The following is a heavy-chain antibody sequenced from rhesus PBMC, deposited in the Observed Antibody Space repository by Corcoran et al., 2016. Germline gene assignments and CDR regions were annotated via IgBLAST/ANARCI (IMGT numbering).Heavy chain of an antibody. CDR1: GGSIRRYY. D-gene: IGHD3-3*01. Sequence: QLQLQESGPGLVKPSETLSLTCAVSGGSIRRYYWSWIRQPPGKALEGVGNIDGNIAGTNYTPSLKSRVTISKDTSKNQFSLKLSSVTAADTAVYYWARVKLYYNIWTGSYYFDYWGQGVLVTVSS. CDR2: IDGNIAGT. J-gene: IGHJ4*01. V-gene: IGHV4-81*01. CDR3: ARVKLYYNIWTGSYYFDY.